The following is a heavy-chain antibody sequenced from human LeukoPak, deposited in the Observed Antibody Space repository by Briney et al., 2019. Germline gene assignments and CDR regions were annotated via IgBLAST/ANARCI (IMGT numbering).Heavy chain of an antibody. CDR1: GGSISGYY. CDR3: ARVYYDILTGPNNWFDP. D-gene: IGHD3-9*01. CDR2: IYYSGST. J-gene: IGHJ5*02. Sequence: SETLSLTCTVSGGSISGYYWSWIRQPPGKGLEWIGYIYYSGSTNYNPSLKSRVTISVDTSKNQFSLKLSSVTAADTAVYYCARVYYDILTGPNNWFDPWGQGTLVTVSS. V-gene: IGHV4-59*01.